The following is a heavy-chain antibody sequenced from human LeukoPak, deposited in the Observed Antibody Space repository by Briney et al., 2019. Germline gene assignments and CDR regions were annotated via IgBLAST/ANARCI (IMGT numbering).Heavy chain of an antibody. Sequence: GGTLRLSCAASGFTFSNYGMSWVRQAPAKGLDWVSGISGIGGSTYYADSVKGRFTISRDNSKNTLFLQMNSLRAEDRAVYYCAKDSLRTVPKASFDYWGQGTLVTVSS. V-gene: IGHV3-23*01. CDR1: GFTFSNYG. CDR2: ISGIGGST. D-gene: IGHD2-2*01. J-gene: IGHJ4*02. CDR3: AKDSLRTVPKASFDY.